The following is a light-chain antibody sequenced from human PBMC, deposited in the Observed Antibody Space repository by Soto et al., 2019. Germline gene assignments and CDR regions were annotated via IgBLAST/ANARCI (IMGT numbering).Light chain of an antibody. CDR1: SSDIGSYNR. Sequence: QSVLTQPPSVSGSPGQSVTISCTGTSSDIGSYNRVSWYQQPPGTAPKLMIYEVNNRPSGVPDRFSGSKSGNTASLTISGLQAEDEADYYCISYTSSSTMVFGGGTKLTVL. J-gene: IGLJ2*01. V-gene: IGLV2-18*02. CDR3: ISYTSSSTMV. CDR2: EVN.